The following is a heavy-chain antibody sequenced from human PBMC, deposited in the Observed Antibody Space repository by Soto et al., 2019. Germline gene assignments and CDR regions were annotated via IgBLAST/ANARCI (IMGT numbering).Heavy chain of an antibody. J-gene: IGHJ5*02. Sequence: LRLSCSASGFTFSSYAMHWVRQAPGKGLEYVSAISSNGGSTYYADSVKGRFTISRDNSKNTLYLQMSSLRAEDTAVYYCVKCLFDSNVRTPFDPWGQGTLVTVSS. CDR2: ISSNGGST. V-gene: IGHV3-64D*06. CDR1: GFTFSSYA. D-gene: IGHD4-4*01. CDR3: VKCLFDSNVRTPFDP.